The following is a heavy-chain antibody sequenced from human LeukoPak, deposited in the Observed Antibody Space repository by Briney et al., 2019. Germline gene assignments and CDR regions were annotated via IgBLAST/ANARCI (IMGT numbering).Heavy chain of an antibody. CDR2: IYYSGST. Sequence: SETLSLTCTVSGGSISSYYWSWIRQPPGKGLEWIGYIYYSGSTNYNPSLKSRVAISVDTSKNQFSLKLSSVTAADTAVYYCARGRSTAIRWFDPWGQGTLVTVSS. CDR3: ARGRSTAIRWFDP. V-gene: IGHV4-59*01. CDR1: GGSISSYY. D-gene: IGHD2-2*02. J-gene: IGHJ5*02.